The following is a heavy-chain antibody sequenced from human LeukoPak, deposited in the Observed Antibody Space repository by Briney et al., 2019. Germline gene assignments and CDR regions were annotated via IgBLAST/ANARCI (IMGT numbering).Heavy chain of an antibody. CDR2: IYYSGST. Sequence: SETLSLTCTVSGGSISSSSYYWGWIRQPPGKGLEWIGNIYYSGSTNYNPSLKSRVTISVDTSKNQFSLKLSSVTTADTAVYYCARAPSGYSYGTFDYWGQGTLVTVSS. D-gene: IGHD5-18*01. V-gene: IGHV4-61*05. J-gene: IGHJ4*02. CDR3: ARAPSGYSYGTFDY. CDR1: GGSISSSSYY.